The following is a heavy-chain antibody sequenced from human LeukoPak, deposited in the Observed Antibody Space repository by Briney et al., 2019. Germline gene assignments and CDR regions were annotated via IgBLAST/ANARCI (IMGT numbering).Heavy chain of an antibody. CDR3: ARERKTGGPNAYYYYYGMDV. J-gene: IGHJ6*02. V-gene: IGHV1-18*01. D-gene: IGHD4/OR15-4a*01. Sequence: VASVKVSCKASGYTFTSYGISWVRQAPGRGLEWMGWISAYNGNTNYAQKLQGRVTMTTDTSTSTAYMELRSLRSDDTAVYYCARERKTGGPNAYYYYYGMDVWGQGTTVTVSS. CDR2: ISAYNGNT. CDR1: GYTFTSYG.